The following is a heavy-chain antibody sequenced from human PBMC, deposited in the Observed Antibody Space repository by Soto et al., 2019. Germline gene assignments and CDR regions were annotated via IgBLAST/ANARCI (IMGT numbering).Heavy chain of an antibody. J-gene: IGHJ5*02. CDR3: ARVPPRNWNYVQGWFDP. CDR2: INHSGST. Sequence: QVQLQQWGAGLLKPSETLSLTCAVYGGSFSGYYWSWIRQPPGKGLEWIGEINHSGSTNYNPSLKSRVTISVDTSKNQFSLKLSSVTAADTAVYYCARVPPRNWNYVQGWFDPWGQGTLVTVSS. V-gene: IGHV4-34*01. CDR1: GGSFSGYY. D-gene: IGHD1-7*01.